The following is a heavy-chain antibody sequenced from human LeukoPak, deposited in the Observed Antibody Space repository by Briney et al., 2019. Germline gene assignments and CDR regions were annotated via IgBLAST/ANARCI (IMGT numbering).Heavy chain of an antibody. J-gene: IGHJ5*02. CDR2: ISAYNGNT. CDR1: GYTFTSSG. V-gene: IGHV1-18*01. D-gene: IGHD3-16*01. CDR3: ARYVSGIYGSWFDP. Sequence: ASVKVSCKASGYTFTSSGISWVRQAPGQGLEWMGWISAYNGNTNYAQKLQGRVTMTTDTSTSTAYMELRSLRSDDTAVYYCARYVSGIYGSWFDPWGQGTLVTVSS.